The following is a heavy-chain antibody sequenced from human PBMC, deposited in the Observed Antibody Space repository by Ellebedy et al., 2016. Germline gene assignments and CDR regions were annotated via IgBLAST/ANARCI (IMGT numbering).Heavy chain of an antibody. CDR2: ISPTRGSTI. J-gene: IGHJ4*02. D-gene: IGHD3-9*01. CDR1: GFTFTSYS. Sequence: GGSLRLXCAVSGFTFTSYSMKWVRQTPGKGLEWVSYISPTRGSTIYYADSVKGRFTISRDNAKNSLYLQMNSLRDEDTAVYYCARGGIGYDILTGYYTGVNMLDYWGQGTLVTVSS. CDR3: ARGGIGYDILTGYYTGVNMLDY. V-gene: IGHV3-48*02.